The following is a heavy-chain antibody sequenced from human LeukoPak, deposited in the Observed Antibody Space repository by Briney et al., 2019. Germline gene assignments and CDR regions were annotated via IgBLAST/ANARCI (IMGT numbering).Heavy chain of an antibody. CDR1: GFTFSSYA. CDR3: AREGIVATSYNYYYGMDV. J-gene: IGHJ6*02. Sequence: GGSLRLSCAASGFTFSSYAMHWVRQARGRGLEGVAVISYDGSNKYYADSVKGRFTISRDNSKNTLYLQMNSLRAEDTAVYYCAREGIVATSYNYYYGMDVWGQGTTVTVSS. CDR2: ISYDGSNK. V-gene: IGHV3-30-3*01. D-gene: IGHD5-12*01.